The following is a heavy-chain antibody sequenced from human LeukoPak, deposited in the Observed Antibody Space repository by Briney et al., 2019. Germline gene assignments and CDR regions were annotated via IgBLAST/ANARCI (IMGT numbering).Heavy chain of an antibody. Sequence: SETLSLTCTVSGGSISSGSYYWSWIRQPAGKGLEWIGRIYTSGSTNYNPSLKSRVTTSVDTSKNQFSLKLSSVTAADTAVYYCARDPYGKNWFDPWGQGTLVTVSS. V-gene: IGHV4-61*02. CDR3: ARDPYGKNWFDP. CDR1: GGSISSGSYY. D-gene: IGHD2-8*01. CDR2: IYTSGST. J-gene: IGHJ5*02.